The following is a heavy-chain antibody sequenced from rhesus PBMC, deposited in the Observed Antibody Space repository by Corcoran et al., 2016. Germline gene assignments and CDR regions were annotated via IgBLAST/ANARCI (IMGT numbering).Heavy chain of an antibody. J-gene: IGHJ4*01. D-gene: IGHD6-31*01. Sequence: QLQLQEAGPGLVKPSETLSLTCAVSGGSISSSYWRWFRQGPGKGLEGIGYFGGSSGSTNYNPSLKSRVTLSVDTSKNQLSLKLSSVTAADTAVYYCARLRTQRLAIFDYWGQGVLVTVSS. CDR2: FGGSSGST. V-gene: IGHV4-169*01. CDR3: ARLRTQRLAIFDY. CDR1: GGSISSSY.